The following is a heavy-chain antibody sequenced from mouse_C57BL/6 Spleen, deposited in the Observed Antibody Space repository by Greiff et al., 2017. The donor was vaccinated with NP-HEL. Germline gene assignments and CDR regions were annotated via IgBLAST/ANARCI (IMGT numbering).Heavy chain of an antibody. CDR1: GFNITDYY. J-gene: IGHJ4*01. Sequence: EVQLQESGAELVKPGASVKLSCTASGFNITDYYMHWVKQRTEQGLEWIGRIDPEDGETKYAPKFPGKATITADTSSNTAYLQLSSLTSEDTTVYYCARSSPNAMDYWGQGTSVTVSS. CDR2: IDPEDGET. D-gene: IGHD1-3*01. CDR3: ARSSPNAMDY. V-gene: IGHV14-2*01.